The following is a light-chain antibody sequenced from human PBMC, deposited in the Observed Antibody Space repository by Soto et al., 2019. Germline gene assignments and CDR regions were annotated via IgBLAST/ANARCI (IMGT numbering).Light chain of an antibody. V-gene: IGKV3-15*01. Sequence: EIVITQSPATLSVSPGERATLSCRASQSVSSNLAWYQQKPGQAPRLLIYGASTRATSIPARFSGSGSGTEFTLTISSLQSEDFAVYYCQQYNNWPLTFGGGTKVEIK. J-gene: IGKJ4*01. CDR1: QSVSSN. CDR2: GAS. CDR3: QQYNNWPLT.